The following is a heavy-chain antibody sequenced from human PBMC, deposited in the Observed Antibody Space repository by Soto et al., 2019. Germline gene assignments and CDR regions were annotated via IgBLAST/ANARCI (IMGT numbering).Heavy chain of an antibody. CDR3: ARIGGYHGPLDY. D-gene: IGHD6-25*01. Sequence: SETLSLTCSVSGVSISSYFWSWIRQAPGRGLEWIGYTYHRGSTNYSPSLKSRVAISLDTSENQFSLKVNPVTAADTAVYYCARIGGYHGPLDYWGQGTPVTVSS. CDR1: GVSISSYF. J-gene: IGHJ4*02. CDR2: TYHRGST. V-gene: IGHV4-59*01.